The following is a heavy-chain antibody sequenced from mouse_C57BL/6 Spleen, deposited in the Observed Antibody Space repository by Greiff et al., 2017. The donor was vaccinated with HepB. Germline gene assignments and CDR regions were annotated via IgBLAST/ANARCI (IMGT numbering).Heavy chain of an antibody. CDR3: ARSPGYYAMDY. CDR1: GFTFSDYG. V-gene: IGHV5-17*01. CDR2: ISSGSSTI. J-gene: IGHJ4*01. Sequence: EVHLVESGGGLVKPGGSLKLSCAASGFTFSDYGMHWVRQAPEKGLEWVAYISSGSSTIYYADTVKGRFTISRDNAKNTLFLQMTSLRSEDTAMYYCARSPGYYAMDYWGQGTSVTVSS.